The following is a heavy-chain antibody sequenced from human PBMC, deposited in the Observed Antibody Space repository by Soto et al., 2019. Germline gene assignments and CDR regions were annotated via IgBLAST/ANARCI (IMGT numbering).Heavy chain of an antibody. J-gene: IGHJ4*02. CDR2: INHSGST. Sequence: QVQLQQWGAGLLKPSETLSLTCAVYGGSFSGYYWSWIRQPPGKGLEWIGEINHSGSTNYNPSLKSRVTISVDTSKNQFSLKLSSVTAADPAVYYCARGTIAARSPCYFDYWGQGTLVTVSS. D-gene: IGHD6-6*01. CDR3: ARGTIAARSPCYFDY. CDR1: GGSFSGYY. V-gene: IGHV4-34*01.